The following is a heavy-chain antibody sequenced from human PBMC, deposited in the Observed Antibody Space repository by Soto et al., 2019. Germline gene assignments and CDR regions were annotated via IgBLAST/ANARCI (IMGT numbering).Heavy chain of an antibody. Sequence: ASVKVSCKACGGTFSSYAISWVRQAPGQGREWMGGIIPIFGTANYAQKFQGRVTITADESTSTAYMELSSLRSEDTAVYYCARRRGSYEFDYWGQATLVPVSS. CDR2: IIPIFGTA. CDR3: ARRRGSYEFDY. CDR1: GGTFSSYA. V-gene: IGHV1-69*13. J-gene: IGHJ4*02. D-gene: IGHD1-26*01.